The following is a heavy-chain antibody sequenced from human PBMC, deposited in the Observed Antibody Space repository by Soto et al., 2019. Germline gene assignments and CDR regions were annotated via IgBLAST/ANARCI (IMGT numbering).Heavy chain of an antibody. CDR2: ISSSSSTI. V-gene: IGHV3-48*01. CDR3: ARVKNYDFWSGTPYYYYYMDV. Sequence: GGSLRLSCAASGFTFSSYSMNWVRQAPGKGLEWVSYISSSSSTIYYADSVKGRFTISRDNAKNSLYLQMNSLRAEDTAVYYCARVKNYDFWSGTPYYYYYMDVWGKGTTVTVSS. J-gene: IGHJ6*03. CDR1: GFTFSSYS. D-gene: IGHD3-3*01.